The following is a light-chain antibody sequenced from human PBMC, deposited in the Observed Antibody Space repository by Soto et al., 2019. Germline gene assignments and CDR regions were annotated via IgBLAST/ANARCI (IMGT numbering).Light chain of an antibody. V-gene: IGLV2-14*01. Sequence: QSVLTQPASVSGSPGQSITISCTGTSSDVGGYNYVSWYQQHPGKAPKLMIFDVSDRPSGVSNRFSGSKSDNTASLTISGLQAEDEADYYCSSYTRGSTPLVFGTRTKVTVL. CDR1: SSDVGGYNY. CDR2: DVS. CDR3: SSYTRGSTPLV. J-gene: IGLJ1*01.